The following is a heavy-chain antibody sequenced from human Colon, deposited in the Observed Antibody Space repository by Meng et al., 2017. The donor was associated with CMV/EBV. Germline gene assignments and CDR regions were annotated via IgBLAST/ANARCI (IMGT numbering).Heavy chain of an antibody. CDR1: GDSISTNVYY. CDR3: ARGIGHASNNSHDY. J-gene: IGHJ4*02. Sequence: SESLSLTCTVSGDSISTNVYYWSWVRQPPGTGLEWVGFISYSGTSSYYNTSLKSRITISVDTSKNHISLNLRSVTAADTAMYFCARGIGHASNNSHDYWGQGTVVTVSS. V-gene: IGHV4-30-4*02. D-gene: IGHD1-1*01. CDR2: ISYSGTSS.